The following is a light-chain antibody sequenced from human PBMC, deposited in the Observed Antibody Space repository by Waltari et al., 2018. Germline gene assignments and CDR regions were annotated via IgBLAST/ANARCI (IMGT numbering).Light chain of an antibody. Sequence: VSPHSPATLSVSPGPMATLSCSASQSVSSSYLAWYQQKPGQPPRLLIYDVSRRFSGLPERFSGSGSGTDFTLNISRLEAEDFAFYYCQQYAALPRTFGQGTRVGIK. CDR1: QSVSSSY. J-gene: IGKJ2*01. CDR3: QQYAALPRT. CDR2: DVS. V-gene: IGKV3D-20*01.